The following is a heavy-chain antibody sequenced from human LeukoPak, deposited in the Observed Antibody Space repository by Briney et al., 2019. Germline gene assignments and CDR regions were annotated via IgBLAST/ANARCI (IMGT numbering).Heavy chain of an antibody. J-gene: IGHJ4*02. D-gene: IGHD3-16*02. CDR3: ARARLEDNPSGSYRYGSLDY. Sequence: GGSLRLSCAASVFTVSSNYMSWVRQAPGKGLEWVSVLYSGGSTYYADSVKGRFTISRDSSKNTLYLQMNSLRAEDTAVYYCARARLEDNPSGSYRYGSLDYWGQGTLVTVSS. V-gene: IGHV3-53*01. CDR2: LYSGGST. CDR1: VFTVSSNY.